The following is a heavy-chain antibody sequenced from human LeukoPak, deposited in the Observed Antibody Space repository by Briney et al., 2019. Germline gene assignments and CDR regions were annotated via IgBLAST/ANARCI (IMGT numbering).Heavy chain of an antibody. CDR3: ARDPGPSIAAWGAFDI. D-gene: IGHD6-6*01. Sequence: GGSLRLSCAASGFTFSDAWMTWVRQAPGKGLEWVANIKQDGSEKYYVDSVKGRFTFSRDNAKNSLYLQMDGLRAEDTAVYYCARDPGPSIAAWGAFDIWGQGTMVTVSS. CDR2: IKQDGSEK. J-gene: IGHJ3*02. CDR1: GFTFSDAW. V-gene: IGHV3-7*01.